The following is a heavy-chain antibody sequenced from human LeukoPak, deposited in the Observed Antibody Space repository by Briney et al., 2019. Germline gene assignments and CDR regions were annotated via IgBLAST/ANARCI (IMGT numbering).Heavy chain of an antibody. CDR1: GYTFTSYG. Sequence: ASVKVSCKASGYTFTSYGISWVRQAPGQGLEWMGWISAYNGNTNYAQKLQGRVTMTTDTSTSTAYMELRSLRSDDTAVYHCARIIQLWSQLDYWGQGTLVTVSS. D-gene: IGHD5-18*01. CDR3: ARIIQLWSQLDY. V-gene: IGHV1-18*01. CDR2: ISAYNGNT. J-gene: IGHJ4*02.